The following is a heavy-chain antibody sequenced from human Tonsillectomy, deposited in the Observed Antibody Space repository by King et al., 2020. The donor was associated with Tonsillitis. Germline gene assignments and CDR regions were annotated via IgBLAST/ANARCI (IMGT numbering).Heavy chain of an antibody. D-gene: IGHD6-13*01. V-gene: IGHV5-51*03. CDR1: GYSFTSYW. Sequence: QLVQSGAEVKKPGESLKISCKGSGYSFTSYWIGWVRQMPGKGLEWMGLIYPGDSDTRYSPSFQGQVTISADKSISTAYLQWSSLKASDTAMYYCARFRPSSSWYSRGFDPWGQGTLVTVSS. CDR2: IYPGDSDT. CDR3: ARFRPSSSWYSRGFDP. J-gene: IGHJ5*02.